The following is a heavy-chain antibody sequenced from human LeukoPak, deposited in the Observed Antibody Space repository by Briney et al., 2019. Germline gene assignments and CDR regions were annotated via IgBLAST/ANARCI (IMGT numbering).Heavy chain of an antibody. CDR2: ISGSSGRT. V-gene: IGHV3-23*01. Sequence: PGGSLRLSCAASGFTFSSYEMNWVRQAPGKGLEWVSAISGSSGRTYYADSVKGRFIISRDNSKNTVYLQMNSLSAEDAAVYYCVKDDGWVQYANWGQGTLVTVSS. CDR1: GFTFSSYE. CDR3: VKDDGWVQYAN. D-gene: IGHD5-24*01. J-gene: IGHJ4*02.